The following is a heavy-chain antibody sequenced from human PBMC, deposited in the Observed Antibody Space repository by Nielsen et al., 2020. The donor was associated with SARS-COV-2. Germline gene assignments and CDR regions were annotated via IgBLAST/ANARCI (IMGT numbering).Heavy chain of an antibody. J-gene: IGHJ4*02. D-gene: IGHD6-25*01. Sequence: GESLKISCVTSGFSFSSYAMNWVRQAPGKGLEWVSSISSSSSYIYYADSVKGRFTISRDNAKNTLYLQMNSLRAEDTAVYYCARVAATDYWGQGTLVTVSS. CDR1: GFSFSSYA. CDR3: ARVAATDY. V-gene: IGHV3-21*01. CDR2: ISSSSSYI.